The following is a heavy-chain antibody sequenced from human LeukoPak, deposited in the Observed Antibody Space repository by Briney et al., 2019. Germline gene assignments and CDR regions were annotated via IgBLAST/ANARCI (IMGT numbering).Heavy chain of an antibody. CDR1: GFIFQDFG. D-gene: IGHD2-2*02. Sequence: PGGSLRLSCEAPGFIFQDFGMSWVRQAPGKGLEWVSGLNWNGGITDYADSVKGRFTISRDNAKNSLYLEMHSLRAEDTALYYCARDGGYCSSSTCYTLDYWGQGVLVTVSS. J-gene: IGHJ4*02. CDR3: ARDGGYCSSSTCYTLDY. CDR2: LNWNGGIT. V-gene: IGHV3-20*04.